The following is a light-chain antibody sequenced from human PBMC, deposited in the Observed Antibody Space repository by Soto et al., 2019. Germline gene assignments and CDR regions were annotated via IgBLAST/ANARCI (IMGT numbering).Light chain of an antibody. J-gene: IGKJ1*01. CDR1: QSVLYSSNNKNY. Sequence: DIVMTQSPDSLAVSLGERATINCKSSQSVLYSSNNKNYLAWYQQKPGQPPKLLIYWASTRESGVPDRFSGSCSGTDFTLTISSLQAEDVAVYCCQQYYSTPGTFGQGTKVEIK. CDR2: WAS. V-gene: IGKV4-1*01. CDR3: QQYYSTPGT.